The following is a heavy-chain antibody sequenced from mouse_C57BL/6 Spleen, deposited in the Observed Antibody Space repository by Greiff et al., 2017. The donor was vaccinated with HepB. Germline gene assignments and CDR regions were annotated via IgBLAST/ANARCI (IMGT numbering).Heavy chain of an antibody. CDR2: IYPGSGST. Sequence: VQLQQPGAELVKPGASVKMSCKASGYTFTSYWITWVKQRPGQGLEWIGDIYPGSGSTNYNEKFKSKATLTVDTSSSTAYMQLSSLTSEDSAVYYCARVDGNYDYAMDYWGQGTSVTVSS. J-gene: IGHJ4*01. CDR1: GYTFTSYW. CDR3: ARVDGNYDYAMDY. V-gene: IGHV1-55*01. D-gene: IGHD2-1*01.